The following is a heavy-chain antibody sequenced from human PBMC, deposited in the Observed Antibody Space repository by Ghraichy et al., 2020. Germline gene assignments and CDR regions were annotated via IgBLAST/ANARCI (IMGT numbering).Heavy chain of an antibody. J-gene: IGHJ5*02. D-gene: IGHD3-9*01. CDR2: IYYSGST. V-gene: IGHV4-31*03. CDR1: GGSISSGGYY. CDR3: ARGGFFDWLPENWFDP. Sequence: SETLSLTCTVSGGSISSGGYYWSWIRQHPGKGLEWIGYIYYSGSTYYNPSLKSRVTISVDTSKNQFSLKLSSVTAADTAVYYCARGGFFDWLPENWFDPWGQGTLVTVSS.